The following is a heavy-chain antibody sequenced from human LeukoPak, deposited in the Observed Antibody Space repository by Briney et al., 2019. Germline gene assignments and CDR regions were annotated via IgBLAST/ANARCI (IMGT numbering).Heavy chain of an antibody. D-gene: IGHD3-22*01. CDR1: GFTFSSYG. Sequence: QPGRSLRLSCTASGFTFSSYGMHWVRQAPGKGLEWVAVIWYDGSNKYYADSVKGRLTISRDNSKNTLYLQMNSLRAEDTAVYYCARDSHYYDSSGYYSPRRPYYFDYWGQGTLVTVSS. V-gene: IGHV3-33*01. CDR2: IWYDGSNK. CDR3: ARDSHYYDSSGYYSPRRPYYFDY. J-gene: IGHJ4*02.